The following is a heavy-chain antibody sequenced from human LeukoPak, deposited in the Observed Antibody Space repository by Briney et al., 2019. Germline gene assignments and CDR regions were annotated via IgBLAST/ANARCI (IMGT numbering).Heavy chain of an antibody. V-gene: IGHV3-7*03. CDR3: ARGRGDSSSWYFDY. J-gene: IGHJ4*02. CDR2: IKQDGSEK. D-gene: IGHD6-13*01. Sequence: GGSLRLSRAASGFTFSSYAMNWVRQAPGKGLEWVANIKQDGSEKYYVDSVKGQFTISRDNAKNSLYLQMNSLRAEDTAVYYCARGRGDSSSWYFDYWGQGTLVTVSS. CDR1: GFTFSSYA.